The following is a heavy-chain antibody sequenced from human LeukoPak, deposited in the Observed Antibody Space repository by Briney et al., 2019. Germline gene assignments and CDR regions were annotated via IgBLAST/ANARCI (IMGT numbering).Heavy chain of an antibody. J-gene: IGHJ6*03. CDR3: ARAPIWGGRVTYYYMDV. D-gene: IGHD3-16*01. CDR2: MNPNSGNT. Sequence: ASVKVSCKASRYTFTSYDINWVRQATGQGLEWMGWMNPNSGNTGYAQKFQGRVTMTRNTSISTAYMELSSLRSEDTAVYYCARAPIWGGRVTYYYMDVWGKGTTVTISS. CDR1: RYTFTSYD. V-gene: IGHV1-8*01.